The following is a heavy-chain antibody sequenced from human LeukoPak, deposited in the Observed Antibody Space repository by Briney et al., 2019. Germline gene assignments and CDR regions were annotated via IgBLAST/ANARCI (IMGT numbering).Heavy chain of an antibody. CDR2: IYLSGST. V-gene: IGHV4-4*07. CDR1: RGSLSSYL. Sequence: SETLSLTRTHSRGSLSSYLRSWLRPPARKGVAGIGRIYLSGSTHYNPPLPRRATIPVDTSKNEFYLTLSALSAAATPVYYFPGERGNSWYFDSWGQGTLVTVSS. D-gene: IGHD6-13*01. CDR3: PGERGNSWYFDS. J-gene: IGHJ4*02.